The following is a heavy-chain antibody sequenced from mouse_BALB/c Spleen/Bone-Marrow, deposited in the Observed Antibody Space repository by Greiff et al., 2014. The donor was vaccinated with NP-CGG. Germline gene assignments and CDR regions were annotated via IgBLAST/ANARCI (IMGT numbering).Heavy chain of an antibody. D-gene: IGHD1-2*01. CDR2: IDPENGDT. V-gene: IGHV14-4*02. Sequence: EVKLEESGAELVRSGASVKLSCTASGFNIKDYYMHWVKQRPEQGLEWIGWIDPENGDTEYAPKFQGKATMTADTSSNTAYLQLSSLTSEDTAVYYCNAQNYGYGAWFAYWGQGTLVPVSA. CDR3: NAQNYGYGAWFAY. J-gene: IGHJ3*01. CDR1: GFNIKDYY.